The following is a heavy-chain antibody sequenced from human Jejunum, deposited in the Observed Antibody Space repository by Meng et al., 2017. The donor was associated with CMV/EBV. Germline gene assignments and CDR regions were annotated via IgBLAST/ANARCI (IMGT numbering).Heavy chain of an antibody. Sequence: GFPFSPCTLHLVRQSPGKGLGWVAVVSYDRFNTFYTDSVKGRFTLSRDNSKNTVYVQMTSLRPDDTAVYYCAREGHWEQRAPHFDYWGQGTLVTVSS. CDR2: VSYDRFNT. CDR3: AREGHWEQRAPHFDY. D-gene: IGHD1-26*01. CDR1: GFPFSPCT. V-gene: IGHV3-30-3*01. J-gene: IGHJ4*02.